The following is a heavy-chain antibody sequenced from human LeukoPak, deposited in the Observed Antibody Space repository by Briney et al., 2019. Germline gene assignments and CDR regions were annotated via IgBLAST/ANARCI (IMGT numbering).Heavy chain of an antibody. V-gene: IGHV3-30*04. Sequence: GGSLRLSCAASGFTFSSYAMHWVRQAPGKGLEWVAVISYDGSNKYYADSVKGRFTISRDNSKNTLYLQMNSLRAEDTAVYYCARQEQQLVHYYYGMDVWGKGTTVTVSS. J-gene: IGHJ6*04. D-gene: IGHD6-13*01. CDR3: ARQEQQLVHYYYGMDV. CDR2: ISYDGSNK. CDR1: GFTFSSYA.